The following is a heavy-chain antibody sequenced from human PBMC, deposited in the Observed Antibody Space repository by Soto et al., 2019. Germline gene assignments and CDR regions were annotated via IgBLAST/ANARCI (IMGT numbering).Heavy chain of an antibody. CDR1: GYTFTSYG. Sequence: QVKLVQSGAEVKKPGASVKVSCKASGYTFTSYGISWVRQAPGQGLEWMGWISAYNGNTNYAQKLQGRVTMTTDTSTSTAYMELRSLRSDDTAVYYCARSEPTMVRGVTCDYWGQGTLVTVSS. CDR2: ISAYNGNT. V-gene: IGHV1-18*01. CDR3: ARSEPTMVRGVTCDY. D-gene: IGHD3-10*01. J-gene: IGHJ4*02.